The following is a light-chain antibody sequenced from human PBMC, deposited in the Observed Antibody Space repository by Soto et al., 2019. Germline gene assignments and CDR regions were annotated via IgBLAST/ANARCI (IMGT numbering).Light chain of an antibody. V-gene: IGLV2-14*01. J-gene: IGLJ3*02. Sequence: QSALTQPASVSGSPGQSITITCTGTSSDVGGYNYVSWYQQHPGKAPKVMIYEVSNRPSGVSNRFSSSKSGNTASLTISGLQAEDEADYYCTSYTSSSTPVFGGGTKLTVL. CDR1: SSDVGGYNY. CDR3: TSYTSSSTPV. CDR2: EVS.